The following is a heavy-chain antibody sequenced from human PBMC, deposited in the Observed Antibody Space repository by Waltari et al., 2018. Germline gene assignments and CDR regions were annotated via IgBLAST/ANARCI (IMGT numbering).Heavy chain of an antibody. Sequence: QVHLVQSGAEVKKPGASVRVSCKTSGYTFSDYYIYWVRQAPGQGLEWMGWINPKSGAPNPAKKFQGRVTLTRDTSTSTVYMELRGLTSDDTAIYYCARDLFPNFWSGYGFDIWGQGTKVTVSS. CDR2: INPKSGAP. V-gene: IGHV1-2*02. D-gene: IGHD3-3*01. J-gene: IGHJ3*02. CDR1: GYTFSDYY. CDR3: ARDLFPNFWSGYGFDI.